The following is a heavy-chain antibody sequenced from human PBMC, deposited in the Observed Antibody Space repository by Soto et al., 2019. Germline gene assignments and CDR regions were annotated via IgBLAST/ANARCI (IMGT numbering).Heavy chain of an antibody. CDR3: AGDPAP. CDR1: GGSISSGGYY. CDR2: IYNSGST. J-gene: IGHJ5*02. Sequence: QVQLQESGPGLVKPSQTLSLTCTVSGGSISSGGYYWSWSRQHPGKGLEWIGYIYNSGSTYYNPSHKSRVTISADTSKNQSSVKLSSVTAADTAVNYCAGDPAPWGQGTLVTVSS. V-gene: IGHV4-31*03.